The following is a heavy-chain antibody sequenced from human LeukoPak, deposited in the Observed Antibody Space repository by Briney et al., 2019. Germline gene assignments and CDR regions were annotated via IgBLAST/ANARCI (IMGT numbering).Heavy chain of an antibody. J-gene: IGHJ4*02. D-gene: IGHD2/OR15-2a*01. V-gene: IGHV3-7*01. CDR2: IKEDGSVK. Sequence: PGGSLRLSCTGSGFTFSNSWMTWVRQAPGKGLEWVAGIKEDGSVKNYVEYVKGRFTISRDNAKNSLHLQMSSLRVEDTAVYYCARDRAYSTYDYWGQGTLVRVSS. CDR3: ARDRAYSTYDY. CDR1: GFTFSNSW.